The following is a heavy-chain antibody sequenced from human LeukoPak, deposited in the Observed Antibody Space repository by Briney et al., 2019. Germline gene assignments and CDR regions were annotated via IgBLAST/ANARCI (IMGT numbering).Heavy chain of an antibody. J-gene: IGHJ3*02. CDR1: GFTFDDYG. CDR3: ASLYYDSSGPDAFDI. CDR2: INWNGGST. Sequence: GGSLRLSCAASGFTFDDYGMSWVRQAPGKGLEWVSGINWNGGSTGYADSVKGRFTISRDNAKNSLYLQMNSLRAEDTALYYCASLYYDSSGPDAFDIWGQGTMVTVSS. D-gene: IGHD3-22*01. V-gene: IGHV3-20*04.